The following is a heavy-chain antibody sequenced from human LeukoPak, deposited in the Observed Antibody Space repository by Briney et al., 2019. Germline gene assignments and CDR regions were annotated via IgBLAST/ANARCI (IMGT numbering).Heavy chain of an antibody. CDR1: GGSITSHF. D-gene: IGHD3-10*01. CDR2: IHYRGST. V-gene: IGHV4-59*11. J-gene: IGHJ5*01. Sequence: SETLSLTCSVSGGSITSHFWSWIRQPPGKGLEWIGYIHYRGSTNYNPSLKSRVTISPDTSKNQLFLKLNSVTAADTAVYYCARLVWLGESPGSWFDSWGQGTLVTVSS. CDR3: ARLVWLGESPGSWFDS.